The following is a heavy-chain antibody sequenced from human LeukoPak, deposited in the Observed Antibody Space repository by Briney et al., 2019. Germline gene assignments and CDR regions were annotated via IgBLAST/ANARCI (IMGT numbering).Heavy chain of an antibody. V-gene: IGHV1-69*05. D-gene: IGHD3-3*01. CDR1: GGTFSSYA. CDR3: ASCRTYDFWSGYYRPIRPSVVYYYMDV. J-gene: IGHJ6*03. Sequence: SVKVSCKASGGTFSSYAISWVRQAPGQGLEWMAGIIPIVGTANYAETFKGRFTITTDKSKSTPYMELSSLRSEDTAVYYCASCRTYDFWSGYYRPIRPSVVYYYMDVWGEGTTVTVSS. CDR2: IIPIVGTA.